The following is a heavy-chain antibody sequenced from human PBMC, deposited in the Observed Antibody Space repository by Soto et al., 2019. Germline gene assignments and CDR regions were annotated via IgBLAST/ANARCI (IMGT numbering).Heavy chain of an antibody. CDR2: ISGSGGST. Sequence: GGSLRLSCAASGFTFSSYAMSWVRQAPGRGLEWVSAISGSGGSTYYADSLKGRFTISRDNSKNTVYLQMNSLRAEATAVYYCAKDLGYCSSTSCYLGPAMDVWGKGTTVTVSS. CDR3: AKDLGYCSSTSCYLGPAMDV. J-gene: IGHJ6*03. D-gene: IGHD2-2*01. CDR1: GFTFSSYA. V-gene: IGHV3-23*01.